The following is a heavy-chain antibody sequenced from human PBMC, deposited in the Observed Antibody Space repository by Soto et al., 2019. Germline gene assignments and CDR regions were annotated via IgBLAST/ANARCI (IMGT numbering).Heavy chain of an antibody. Sequence: QVQLVESGGGVVQPGRSLRLSCAASGFTFSSYAMHWVRQAPGKGLEWVAVISYDGSNKYYADSLKGRFAISRDNSKNTLYMKMNSLRGEDTDVYYCARGIYSYGPYYYFGMDVWGQGTTVTVSS. CDR1: GFTFSSYA. D-gene: IGHD5-18*01. J-gene: IGHJ6*02. CDR3: ARGIYSYGPYYYFGMDV. V-gene: IGHV3-30*09. CDR2: ISYDGSNK.